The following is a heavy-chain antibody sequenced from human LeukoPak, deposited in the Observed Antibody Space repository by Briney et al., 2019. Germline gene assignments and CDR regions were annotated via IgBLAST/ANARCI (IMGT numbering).Heavy chain of an antibody. CDR1: GYTLSDLS. J-gene: IGHJ6*02. V-gene: IGHV1-24*01. Sequence: ASVKVSCKVSGYTLSDLSMHWVRQSPGEGLEWVGGFDPQAGETTYSQKFQGRVTMTEDRSTDTAYMELCSLTSEDTAVYYCATDRALPGVRGYFYFGLDVWGQGTTVTVSS. CDR3: ATDRALPGVRGYFYFGLDV. D-gene: IGHD2-2*01. CDR2: FDPQAGET.